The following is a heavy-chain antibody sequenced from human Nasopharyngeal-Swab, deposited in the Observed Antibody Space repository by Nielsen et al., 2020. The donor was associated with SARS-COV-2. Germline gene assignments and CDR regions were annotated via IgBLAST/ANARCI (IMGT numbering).Heavy chain of an antibody. Sequence: GESLKISCVASGFTYSTYAMSWVRQAPGKGPEWVSGISGSGGNTYYADSVKGRFTISRDNYMETLYLQMNSLRVEDTAVYYCAKGVGYGDTGCFDEWGQGTLVTASS. CDR3: AKGVGYGDTGCFDE. CDR1: GFTYSTYA. J-gene: IGHJ4*02. D-gene: IGHD4-17*01. V-gene: IGHV3-23*01. CDR2: ISGSGGNT.